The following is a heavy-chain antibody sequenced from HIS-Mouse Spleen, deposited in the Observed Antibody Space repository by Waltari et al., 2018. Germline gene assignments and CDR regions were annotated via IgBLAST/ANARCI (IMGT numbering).Heavy chain of an antibody. J-gene: IGHJ3*02. D-gene: IGHD7-27*01. CDR1: GYPFPGYY. Sequence: QVQLVQSGAEVKKHGASVKVSCKASGYPFPGYYMHWGRHAPGQGLEWMGWINPNSGGTNYAQKFQGRVTMTRDTSISTAYMELSRLRSDDTAVYYCARGGNWDDAFDIWGQGTMVTVSS. CDR3: ARGGNWDDAFDI. V-gene: IGHV1-2*02. CDR2: INPNSGGT.